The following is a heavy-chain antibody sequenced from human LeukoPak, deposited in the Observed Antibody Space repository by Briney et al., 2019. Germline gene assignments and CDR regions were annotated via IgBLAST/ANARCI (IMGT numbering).Heavy chain of an antibody. Sequence: HPGGSLRLSCAASGFTFNSYGMHWVRQAPGKGLEWVAVIVHDGNNKYYADSVKGQFTISRDNSKNTLYLQMNSLRAEDTAVYYCAKDSHWGYDILTGYYPSVYYYMDVWGKGTTVTISS. J-gene: IGHJ6*03. CDR3: AKDSHWGYDILTGYYPSVYYYMDV. V-gene: IGHV3-30*18. CDR2: IVHDGNNK. D-gene: IGHD3-9*01. CDR1: GFTFNSYG.